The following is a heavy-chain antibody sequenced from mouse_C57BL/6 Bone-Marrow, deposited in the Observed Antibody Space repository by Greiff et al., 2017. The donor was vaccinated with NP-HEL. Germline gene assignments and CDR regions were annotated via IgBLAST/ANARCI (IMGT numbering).Heavy chain of an antibody. V-gene: IGHV1-82*01. CDR1: GYAFTNSW. J-gene: IGHJ1*03. D-gene: IGHD2-4*01. CDR2: IYPGDGGT. Sequence: VQLQQSGPELVKPGASVKISCKASGYAFTNSWMNWVKQRPGKGLEWIGRIYPGDGGTNYNGKFKGKATLTADKSSSTAYMQLSSLTSEDSAVYFGARSGYYDYDGYFDVWGTGTTVTVSS. CDR3: ARSGYYDYDGYFDV.